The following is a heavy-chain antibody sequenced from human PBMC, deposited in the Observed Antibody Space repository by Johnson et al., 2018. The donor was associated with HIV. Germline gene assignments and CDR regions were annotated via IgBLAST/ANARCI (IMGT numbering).Heavy chain of an antibody. CDR1: GFTFSNAW. CDR3: TTDGVGDNIVSAFDM. CDR2: IQSKTDGGTT. V-gene: IGHV3-15*01. D-gene: IGHD2/OR15-2a*01. Sequence: VQLVESGGGLVKPGGSLRLSCAASGFTFSNAWMSWVRQAPGKGLEWVGRIQSKTDGGTTDYAAPVKGRFTVSRDDSKKTLYLQMNSLKTEDTDVYYCTTDGVGDNIVSAFDMWGQGTMVIVSS. J-gene: IGHJ3*02.